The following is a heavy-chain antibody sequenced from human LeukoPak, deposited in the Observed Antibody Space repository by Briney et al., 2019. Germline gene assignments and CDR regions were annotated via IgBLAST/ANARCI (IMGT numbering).Heavy chain of an antibody. CDR1: GGSFSGYY. CDR2: INHSGST. D-gene: IGHD3-10*01. CDR3: ARADPNASGYFYRFNWFDP. J-gene: IGHJ5*02. Sequence: SETLSLTCAVYGGSFSGYYWSWIRQPPGKGLEWIGEINHSGSTNYNPSLKSRVTISVDTSKFQFSLRLNSVTVADTAVYYCARADPNASGYFYRFNWFDPWGQGTLVTVSS. V-gene: IGHV4-34*01.